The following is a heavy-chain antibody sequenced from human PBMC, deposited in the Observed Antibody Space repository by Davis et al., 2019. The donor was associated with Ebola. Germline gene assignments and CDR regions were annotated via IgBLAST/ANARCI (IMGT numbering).Heavy chain of an antibody. D-gene: IGHD3-10*01. Sequence: GGSLRLSCAVSGGSISSSNWWSWVRQPPGKGLEWVALISYDGSNKYYADSVKGRFTISRDNAKNSLYLQMNSLRDEDTAVYYCARGPLRGVNYWGQGTLVTVSS. V-gene: IGHV3-30*03. CDR3: ARGPLRGVNY. CDR2: ISYDGSNK. J-gene: IGHJ4*02. CDR1: GGSISSSNW.